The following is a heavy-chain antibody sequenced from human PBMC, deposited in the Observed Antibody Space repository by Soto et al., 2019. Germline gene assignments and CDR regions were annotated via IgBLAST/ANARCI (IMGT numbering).Heavy chain of an antibody. J-gene: IGHJ4*02. CDR1: GGSISTSSYY. CDR2: IYYSGST. CDR3: ARGSGTYYRATRYFDY. Sequence: SETLSLTCTVSGGSISTSSYYWGWIRQPPGKGLEWIGSIYYSGSTYYNPSLKSRVTISADTSKNQFSLKLSSVTAADTAVYYCARGSGTYYRATRYFDYWGQGTRVTV. D-gene: IGHD3-10*01. V-gene: IGHV4-39*01.